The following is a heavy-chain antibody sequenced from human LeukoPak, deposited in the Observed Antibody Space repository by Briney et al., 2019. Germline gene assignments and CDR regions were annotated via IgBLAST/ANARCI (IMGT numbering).Heavy chain of an antibody. CDR1: GFTFSSYS. CDR3: ARDMAGYSSSSFDY. J-gene: IGHJ4*02. V-gene: IGHV3-48*01. Sequence: GGSLRLSCAASGFTFSSYSMNRVRQAPGKGLEWVSYISSSSSTIYYADSVKGRFTISRDNAKNSLYLQMDSLRAEDTAVYYCARDMAGYSSSSFDYWGQGTLVTVSS. CDR2: ISSSSSTI. D-gene: IGHD6-6*01.